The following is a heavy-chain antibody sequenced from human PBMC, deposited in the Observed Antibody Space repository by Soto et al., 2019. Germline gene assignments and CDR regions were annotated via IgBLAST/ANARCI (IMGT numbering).Heavy chain of an antibody. J-gene: IGHJ6*02. D-gene: IGHD6-13*01. CDR3: TSPGIAAAGTGSRYYDSSGYPNYYYYGMDV. CDR1: GFTFSGSA. V-gene: IGHV3-73*01. CDR2: IRSKANSYAT. Sequence: GGSLRLSCAASGFTFSGSAMHWVRQASGKGLEWVGRIRSKANSYATAYAASVKGRFTISRDDSKNTAYLQMNSLKTEDTAVYYCTSPGIAAAGTGSRYYDSSGYPNYYYYGMDVWGQGTTVTVSS.